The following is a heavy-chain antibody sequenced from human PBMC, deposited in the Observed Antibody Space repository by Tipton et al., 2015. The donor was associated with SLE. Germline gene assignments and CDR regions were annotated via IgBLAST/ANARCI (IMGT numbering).Heavy chain of an antibody. CDR3: ARRGIAAAPGDY. J-gene: IGHJ4*02. D-gene: IGHD6-13*01. CDR1: GGSISSHY. Sequence: TLSLTCTVSGGSISSHYWSWIRQPPGKGLEWIGYIYYSGSTNYNPSLKSRVTISVDTSKNQLSLKLSSVTAADTAVYYCARRGIAAAPGDYWGQGTLVTVSS. V-gene: IGHV4-59*11. CDR2: IYYSGST.